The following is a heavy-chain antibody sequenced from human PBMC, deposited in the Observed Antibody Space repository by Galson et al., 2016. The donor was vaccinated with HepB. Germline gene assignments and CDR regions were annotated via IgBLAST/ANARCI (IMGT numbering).Heavy chain of an antibody. V-gene: IGHV3-53*04. CDR2: IYGGGST. Sequence: SLRLSCAASGFTVSTNYMSWVRQAPGKGLEWVSVIYGGGSTTYADSVKGRFTISRHNSKNTLYLQMNSLRTEDTAVYYLARPLPNVGYGMDVWGQGTTVTVSS. CDR3: ARPLPNVGYGMDV. CDR1: GFTVSTNY. D-gene: IGHD2-15*01. J-gene: IGHJ6*02.